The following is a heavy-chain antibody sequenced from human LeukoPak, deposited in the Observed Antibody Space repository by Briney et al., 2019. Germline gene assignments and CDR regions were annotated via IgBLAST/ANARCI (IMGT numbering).Heavy chain of an antibody. V-gene: IGHV3-53*01. D-gene: IGHD3-10*01. CDR2: IYSDNT. Sequence: GGSLRLSCTVSGFTVSSNSMSWVRQAPGKGLEWVSFIYSDNTHYADSVKGRFTISRDNSKNTLYLQMNSLRAEDTAVYYCAKLYYYGSGSFDYWGQGTLVTVSS. J-gene: IGHJ4*02. CDR1: GFTVSSNS. CDR3: AKLYYYGSGSFDY.